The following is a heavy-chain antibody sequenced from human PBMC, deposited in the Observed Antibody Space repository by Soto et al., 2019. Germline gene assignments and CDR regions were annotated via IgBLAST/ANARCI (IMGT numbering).Heavy chain of an antibody. CDR3: AHIVVAGLGYYFDY. CDR2: IYWDDDK. D-gene: IGHD6-19*01. CDR1: GFSLSSTRMA. Sequence: QITLKESGPTLVKPTQTLTLTCTFSGFSLSSTRMAVGWIRQPPGKALEWLALIYWDDDKRYSPFLKSRLTITTDTDKNQVVLTMSNMDPVDTARYYCAHIVVAGLGYYFDYWGQGTLVTVSS. V-gene: IGHV2-5*02. J-gene: IGHJ4*02.